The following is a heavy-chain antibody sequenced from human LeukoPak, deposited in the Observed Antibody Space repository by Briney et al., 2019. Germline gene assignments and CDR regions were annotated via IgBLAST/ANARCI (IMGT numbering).Heavy chain of an antibody. J-gene: IGHJ4*02. CDR1: GFTFNTYG. CDR3: AKVGTVYFPLDF. V-gene: IGHV3-23*01. D-gene: IGHD2/OR15-2a*01. Sequence: GGSLRLSCAASGFTFNTYGMSWVRQAPGKGLEWVSAISGRSGTTYYADSVKGRFTISRDNSKNTLYLQMNSLRAGDTAVYYCAKVGTVYFPLDFWGQGTLVTVSS. CDR2: ISGRSGTT.